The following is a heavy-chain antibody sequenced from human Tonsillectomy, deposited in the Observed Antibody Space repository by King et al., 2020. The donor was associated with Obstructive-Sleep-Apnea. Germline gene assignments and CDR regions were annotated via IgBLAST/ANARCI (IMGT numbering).Heavy chain of an antibody. J-gene: IGHJ4*02. CDR2: ISGSGGST. D-gene: IGHD5-12*01. V-gene: IGHV3-23*04. CDR3: AKVERGYSGYGPFHY. CDR1: GFTFSSYA. Sequence: VQLVESGGGLVQPGGSLRLSCAASGFTFSSYAMSWVRQAPGKGLEGVSAISGSGGSTYDADSVKGRFTISRDNSKNTLYLQMNSLRAEDTAVYYCAKVERGYSGYGPFHYWGQGTLVTVSS.